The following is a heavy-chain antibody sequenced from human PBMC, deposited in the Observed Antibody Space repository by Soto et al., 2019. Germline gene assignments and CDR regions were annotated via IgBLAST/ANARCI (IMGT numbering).Heavy chain of an antibody. J-gene: IGHJ5*02. CDR1: GGSVSSGSYY. CDR2: IYYSGST. CDR3: ARVVSGYYP. Sequence: QVQLQESGPGLVKPSETLSLTCTVSGGSVSSGSYYWSWIRQPPGKGLEWIGYIYYSGSTNYNPSLKSRVTISVDTSTNQFSLKLSSVTAADTSVYYCARVVSGYYPWGQGTLVTVSS. D-gene: IGHD3-22*01. V-gene: IGHV4-61*01.